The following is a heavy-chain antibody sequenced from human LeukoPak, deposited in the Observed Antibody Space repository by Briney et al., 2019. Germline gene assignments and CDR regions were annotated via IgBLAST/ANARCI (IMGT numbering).Heavy chain of an antibody. CDR1: GFTFKNYG. Sequence: GGSLRLSCAASGFTFKNYGIHWVRQAPGKGLEWVAVISYDGSNKYYADSVKGRFTISRDNSKNTLYLQMNSLRAEDTAVYYCARDGEQLDYFDYWGQGTLVTVSS. J-gene: IGHJ4*02. D-gene: IGHD6-6*01. CDR3: ARDGEQLDYFDY. CDR2: ISYDGSNK. V-gene: IGHV3-30*19.